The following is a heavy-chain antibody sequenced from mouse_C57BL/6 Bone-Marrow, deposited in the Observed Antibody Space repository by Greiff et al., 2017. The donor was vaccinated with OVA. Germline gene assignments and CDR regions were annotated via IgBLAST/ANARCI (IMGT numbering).Heavy chain of an antibody. CDR2: IFPGSGST. Sequence: VQLVESGPELVKPGASVKISCKASGYTFTDYYINWVKQRPGQGLEWIGWIFPGSGSTYYNEKFKGKATLTVDKSSSTAYMLLSSLTSEDSAVYFCAREGITTRTWFAYWGQGTLVTVSA. J-gene: IGHJ3*01. D-gene: IGHD2-4*01. V-gene: IGHV1-75*01. CDR3: AREGITTRTWFAY. CDR1: GYTFTDYY.